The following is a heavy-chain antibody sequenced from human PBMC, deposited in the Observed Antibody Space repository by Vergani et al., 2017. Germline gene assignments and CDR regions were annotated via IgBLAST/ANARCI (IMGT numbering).Heavy chain of an antibody. CDR2: IYHSGST. D-gene: IGHD6-19*01. Sequence: QLQLQESGPGLVKPSETLSLTCTVSGGSISSSNWWSSVRQPPGKGLEWIGEIYHSGSTNYNPSLKSPVTISVDKSKNQFSLKLSSVTAADTAVCYCARVGWLAARGNGMDVWGQGTTVTVSS. J-gene: IGHJ6*02. V-gene: IGHV4-4*02. CDR1: GGSISSSNW. CDR3: ARVGWLAARGNGMDV.